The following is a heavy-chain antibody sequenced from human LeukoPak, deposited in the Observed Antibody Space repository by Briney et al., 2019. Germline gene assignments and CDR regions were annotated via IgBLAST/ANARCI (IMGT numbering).Heavy chain of an antibody. D-gene: IGHD2-2*01. J-gene: IGHJ1*01. Sequence: ASVKVSCKASGGTFSSYAISWVRQAPGQGLEWMGRIVPILGIANYAQKFQGRVTIIADESTSTAYMELSSLRSEDTAVYYCARADQLLEYFQHWGQGTLVTVSS. V-gene: IGHV1-69*04. CDR3: ARADQLLEYFQH. CDR1: GGTFSSYA. CDR2: IVPILGIA.